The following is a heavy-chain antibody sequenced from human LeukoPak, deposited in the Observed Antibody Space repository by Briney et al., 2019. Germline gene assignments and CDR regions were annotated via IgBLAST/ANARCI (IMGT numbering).Heavy chain of an antibody. CDR1: GATFSSYA. Sequence: SVKVSCKASGATFSSYAISWVRQAPGQGLEWMGGIIPIFGTANYAQKFQGRVTITADESTSTAYMELSSLRSEDTAVYYCARLSSIAARGEWFDPWGQGTLVTVSS. J-gene: IGHJ5*02. D-gene: IGHD6-6*01. V-gene: IGHV1-69*13. CDR2: IIPIFGTA. CDR3: ARLSSIAARGEWFDP.